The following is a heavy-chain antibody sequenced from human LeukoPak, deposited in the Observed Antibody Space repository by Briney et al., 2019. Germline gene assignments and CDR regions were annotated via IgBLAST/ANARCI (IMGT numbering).Heavy chain of an antibody. J-gene: IGHJ4*02. CDR1: GYTFTSYG. CDR2: ISAYNGNT. CDR3: ARSITMIVVVIIVGRALAADY. Sequence: VASVKVSFKASGYTFTSYGISWVRQAPGQGLEWMGWISAYNGNTNYAQKLQGRVTMTTDTSTSTAYMELRSLRSDDTAVYYCARSITMIVVVIIVGRALAADYWGQGTLVTVSS. V-gene: IGHV1-18*01. D-gene: IGHD3-22*01.